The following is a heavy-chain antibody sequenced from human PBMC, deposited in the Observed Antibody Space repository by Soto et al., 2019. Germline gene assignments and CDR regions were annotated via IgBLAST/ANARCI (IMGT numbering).Heavy chain of an antibody. V-gene: IGHV1-69*04. CDR1: GGTFSSYT. CDR3: ARDGYCSGGSCYPDAFAI. CDR2: IIPILGIA. Sequence: SVRVSCKASGGTFSSYTISWVRHAPGQGLKWMGRIIPILGIANYAQKFQGRVTITADKSTSTAYMELSSLRSEDTAVYYCARDGYCSGGSCYPDAFAIWGQGTMVTVSS. J-gene: IGHJ3*02. D-gene: IGHD2-15*01.